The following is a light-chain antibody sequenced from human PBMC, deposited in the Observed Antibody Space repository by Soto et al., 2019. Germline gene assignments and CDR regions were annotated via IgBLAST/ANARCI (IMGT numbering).Light chain of an antibody. J-gene: IGLJ2*01. CDR2: SNN. CDR3: AAWDDSLNGRV. CDR1: RSNIGSKS. Sequence: QSALTQPPSASGTPGQRVTSACSGSRSNIGSKSVHWYQQLPGTAPKLLIYSNNPRPSGVPDRFSGSKSGTSASLAISGLQSEDEADYYCAAWDDSLNGRVFGGGTKLTVL. V-gene: IGLV1-44*01.